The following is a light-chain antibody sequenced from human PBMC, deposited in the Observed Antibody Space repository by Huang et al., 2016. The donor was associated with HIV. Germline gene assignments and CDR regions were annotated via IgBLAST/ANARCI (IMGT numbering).Light chain of an antibody. Sequence: EIVLTQSPATLSLSPGERATLSCRASQTVSNFLAWYQQKPGQAPRLLIYGASNRAAGIPARFSGGGSGTDFTLTISSLEPEDFSVYYCQERNNWPLTFGPGTKVDIK. CDR3: QERNNWPLT. CDR1: QTVSNF. CDR2: GAS. V-gene: IGKV3-11*01. J-gene: IGKJ3*01.